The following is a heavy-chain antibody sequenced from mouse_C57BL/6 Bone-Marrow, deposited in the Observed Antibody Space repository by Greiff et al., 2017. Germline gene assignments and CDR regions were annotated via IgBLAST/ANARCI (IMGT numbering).Heavy chain of an antibody. D-gene: IGHD2-3*01. CDR1: GYTFTDYE. CDR3: TRWDGYYAWYFDV. CDR2: IDPETGGT. V-gene: IGHV1-15*01. Sequence: QVQLQQSGAELVRPGASVTLSCKASGYTFTDYEMHWVKQTPVHGLEWIGAIDPETGGTAYNQKFKGKAILTADKSSSTAYMELRSLTSEDSAVYYCTRWDGYYAWYFDVWGTGTTVTVSS. J-gene: IGHJ1*03.